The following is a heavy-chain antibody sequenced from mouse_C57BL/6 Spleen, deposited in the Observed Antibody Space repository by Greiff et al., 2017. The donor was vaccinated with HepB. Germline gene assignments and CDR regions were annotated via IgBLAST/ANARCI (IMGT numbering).Heavy chain of an antibody. J-gene: IGHJ2*01. D-gene: IGHD2-3*01. V-gene: IGHV1-82*01. CDR2: IYPGDGDT. Sequence: QVTLKVSGPELVKPGASVKISCKASGYAFSSSWMNWVKQRPGKGLEWIGRIYPGDGDTNYNGKFKGKATLTVDKSSSTAYMQLSSLTSEDSAVYYCARGGDGYYFDYWGQGTTLTVSS. CDR1: GYAFSSSW. CDR3: ARGGDGYYFDY.